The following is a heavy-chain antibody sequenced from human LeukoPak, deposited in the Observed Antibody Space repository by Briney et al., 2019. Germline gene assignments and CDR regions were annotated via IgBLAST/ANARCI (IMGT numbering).Heavy chain of an antibody. CDR1: GDSISSSSYY. CDR3: ARGTRSKWEPFDY. Sequence: PSEALSLTCTVSGDSISSSSYYWGWIRQPPGKGLEWIGSIYYSGSTYYNPSLKSRVTISVDTSKNQFSLKLSSVTAADTAVYYCARGTRSKWEPFDYWGQGTLVTVSS. J-gene: IGHJ4*02. D-gene: IGHD1-26*01. CDR2: IYYSGST. V-gene: IGHV4-39*07.